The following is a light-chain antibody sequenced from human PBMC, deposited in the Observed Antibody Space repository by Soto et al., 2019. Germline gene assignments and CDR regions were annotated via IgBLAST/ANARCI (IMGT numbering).Light chain of an antibody. CDR2: DVT. CDR3: SSYTISSTLV. Sequence: QSVLTQPASVSGSPGQSITISCTGTSSDVGSYNLVSWYQQHPGKAPKVMIYDVTYRPSGVSNRFSGSKSGNTASLTISGLQAEDEADYYCSSYTISSTLVFGGGTKLTVL. V-gene: IGLV2-14*02. CDR1: SSDVGSYNL. J-gene: IGLJ3*02.